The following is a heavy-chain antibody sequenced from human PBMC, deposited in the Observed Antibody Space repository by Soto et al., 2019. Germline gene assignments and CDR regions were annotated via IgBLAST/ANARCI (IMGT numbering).Heavy chain of an antibody. D-gene: IGHD6-13*01. J-gene: IGHJ4*02. V-gene: IGHV2-5*02. Sequence: SGPTLVNPTQTLTLTCTFSGFSLSTSGVGVGWIRQPPGKALEKLTLIYWDDDNRYSPSLKSRITITKDTSKNQVVLTMTNMDPVDTATYYCAHSVKQQLVRTLDYWGQGTLVTVSS. CDR1: GFSLSTSGVG. CDR3: AHSVKQQLVRTLDY. CDR2: IYWDDDN.